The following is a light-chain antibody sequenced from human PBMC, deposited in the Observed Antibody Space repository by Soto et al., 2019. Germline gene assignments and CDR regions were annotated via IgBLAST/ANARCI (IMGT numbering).Light chain of an antibody. V-gene: IGKV1-5*01. CDR1: QVIVRW. CDR2: DAS. J-gene: IGKJ1*01. CDR3: QHYYGFSRT. Sequence: DIQMTQSPSTLSASVGDRVTITCRASQVIVRWFAWYQQKPGKAPKLRIYDASSLESGVPSRFRGSGAGTEFTLAISSLQPDDFATYYCQHYYGFSRTFGQGTKVDI.